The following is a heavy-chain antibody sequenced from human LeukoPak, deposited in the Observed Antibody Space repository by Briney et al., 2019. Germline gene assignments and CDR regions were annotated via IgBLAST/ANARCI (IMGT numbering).Heavy chain of an antibody. CDR2: INPNSGGT. CDR1: GYTFTGYY. D-gene: IGHD6-6*01. V-gene: IGHV1-2*02. CDR3: ARGSIAARAWFDP. Sequence: GASVKVSCKASGYTFTGYYIHWVRQAPGQGLEWMGWINPNSGGTNYAQKFQGRVTMTRDTSISTAYMELSRLRSDDTAVYYCARGSIAARAWFDPWGQGTLVTVSS. J-gene: IGHJ5*02.